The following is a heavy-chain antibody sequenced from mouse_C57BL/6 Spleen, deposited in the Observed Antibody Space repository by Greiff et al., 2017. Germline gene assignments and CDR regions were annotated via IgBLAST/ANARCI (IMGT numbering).Heavy chain of an antibody. Sequence: VKLVESGPGLVQPSQSLSITCTVSGFSLTSYGVHWVRQSPGKGLAWLGVIWRGGSTDYNAAFMSRLSITKDNSKSQVFFKMNSLQADDTAIYYCAKDGNYVGYFDYWGQGTTLTVSS. CDR3: AKDGNYVGYFDY. CDR1: GFSLTSYG. J-gene: IGHJ2*01. V-gene: IGHV2-5*01. D-gene: IGHD2-1*01. CDR2: IWRGGST.